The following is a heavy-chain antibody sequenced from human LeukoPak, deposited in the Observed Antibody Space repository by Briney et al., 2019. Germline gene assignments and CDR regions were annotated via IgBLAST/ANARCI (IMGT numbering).Heavy chain of an antibody. Sequence: SETLSLTCTVSGGSISGHYWSWIRQPPGKGLEWIGYIYYSGSTNYNPSLKSRVTISVDTSKNQFSLKLSSVTAADTAVYYCARWSPGWTIGYYYYYMDVWGKGTTGTVSS. V-gene: IGHV4-59*11. CDR2: IYYSGST. CDR3: ARWSPGWTIGYYYYYMDV. J-gene: IGHJ6*03. CDR1: GGSISGHY. D-gene: IGHD3-3*01.